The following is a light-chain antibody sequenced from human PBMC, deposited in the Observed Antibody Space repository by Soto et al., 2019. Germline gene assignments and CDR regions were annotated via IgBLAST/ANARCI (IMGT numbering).Light chain of an antibody. V-gene: IGKV3-15*01. CDR2: GVS. CDR3: QQYNNWPLT. Sequence: ERVMTQSPATLSMSPGERATLSCRASQSVNSDLAWYQRKPGQAPRLLIYGVSTRATGIPARFSGSGSGTEFTLTISSLQSEDFAVYYCQQYNNWPLTFGGGTKVELK. CDR1: QSVNSD. J-gene: IGKJ4*01.